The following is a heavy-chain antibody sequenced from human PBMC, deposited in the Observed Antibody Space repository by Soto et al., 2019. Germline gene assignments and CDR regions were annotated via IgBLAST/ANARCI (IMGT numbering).Heavy chain of an antibody. D-gene: IGHD2-15*01. V-gene: IGHV4-34*01. CDR2: INHSGST. Sequence: PSETLSLTCAVYGGSFSGYYWSWIRQPPGKGLEWIGEINHSGSTNYNPSLKSRVTISVDTSKNQFSLKLSSVTAADTAVYYCAREQEAAFDPWGQGTLVTVSS. CDR1: GGSFSGYY. J-gene: IGHJ5*02. CDR3: AREQEAAFDP.